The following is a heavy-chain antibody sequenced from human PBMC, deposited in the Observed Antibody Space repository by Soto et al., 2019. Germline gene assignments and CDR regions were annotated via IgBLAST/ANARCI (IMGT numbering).Heavy chain of an antibody. CDR3: ARDSVAFTYYDFWSGSNWFDP. V-gene: IGHV1-3*01. CDR1: GYTFTSYA. J-gene: IGHJ5*02. Sequence: GASVKVSCKASGYTFTSYAMHWVRQAPGQRLEWMGWINAGNGNTKYSQKFQGRVTITRDTSASTAYMELSSLRSEDTAVYYCARDSVAFTYYDFWSGSNWFDPWGQGTLVTVSS. CDR2: INAGNGNT. D-gene: IGHD3-3*01.